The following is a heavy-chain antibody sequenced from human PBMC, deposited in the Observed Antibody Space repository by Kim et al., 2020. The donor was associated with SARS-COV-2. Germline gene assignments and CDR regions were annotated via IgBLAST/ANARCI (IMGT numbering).Heavy chain of an antibody. D-gene: IGHD1-26*01. J-gene: IGHJ4*02. CDR3: ARGNSGSYYQPFDY. V-gene: IGHV3-30*01. Sequence: AASVKGRFTISRDNSKNTLYLQMNSLRAEDTAVYYCARGNSGSYYQPFDYWGQGTLVTVSS.